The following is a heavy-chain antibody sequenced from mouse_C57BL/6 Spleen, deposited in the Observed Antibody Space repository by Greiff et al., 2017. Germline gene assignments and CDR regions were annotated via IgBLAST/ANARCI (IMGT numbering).Heavy chain of an antibody. V-gene: IGHV5-6*01. CDR3: ARHASMVTTGFAY. CDR2: ISSGGSYT. J-gene: IGHJ3*01. Sequence: EVKLVESGGDLVKPGGSLKLSCAASGFTFSSYGMSWVRQTPDKRLEWVATISSGGSYTYYPDSVKGRFTISRDNAKNTLYLQMSSLKSEDTAMYYCARHASMVTTGFAYWGQGTLVTVSA. CDR1: GFTFSSYG. D-gene: IGHD2-2*01.